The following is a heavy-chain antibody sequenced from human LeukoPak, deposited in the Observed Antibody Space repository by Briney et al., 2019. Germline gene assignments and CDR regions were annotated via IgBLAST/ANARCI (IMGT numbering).Heavy chain of an antibody. Sequence: SETLSLTCAVSGGTIGSPDHYWSWIRQPPGKGLEWIGYIYYSGSSIYNPSLKSRVTISLDTSKNQFSLKLSSVTAADTAVYYCARGRDSTDLFDYWGQGTLVTVSS. CDR1: GGTIGSPDHY. D-gene: IGHD2/OR15-2a*01. V-gene: IGHV4-30-4*01. CDR2: IYYSGSS. J-gene: IGHJ4*02. CDR3: ARGRDSTDLFDY.